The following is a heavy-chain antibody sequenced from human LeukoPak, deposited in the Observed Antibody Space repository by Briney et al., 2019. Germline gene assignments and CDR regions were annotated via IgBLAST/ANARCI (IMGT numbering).Heavy chain of an antibody. Sequence: PSETLSLTCSVSGGFNTHYYWSWIRQPPGKGLEWIGYFYHSGSTNYNPSLKSRVTISVDTSKSHFSLKLSSVTAADTAVYYCARGQWLPVFDFWGQGTLVTVSS. CDR2: FYHSGST. D-gene: IGHD3-22*01. V-gene: IGHV4-59*01. J-gene: IGHJ4*02. CDR1: GGFNTHYY. CDR3: ARGQWLPVFDF.